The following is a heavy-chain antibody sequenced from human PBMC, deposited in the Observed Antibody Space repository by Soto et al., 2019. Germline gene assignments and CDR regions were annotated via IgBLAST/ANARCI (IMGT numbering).Heavy chain of an antibody. CDR2: ISGSGGST. D-gene: IGHD3-22*01. V-gene: IGHV3-23*01. Sequence: GGSLRLSCAASGFTFSSYAMSWVRQAPGKGLEWVSAISGSGGSTYYADSVKGRFTISRDNSKNTLYLQMNSLRAEDTAVFYCAKVASSGYYGPLDYWGQGTLVTVSS. J-gene: IGHJ4*02. CDR3: AKVASSGYYGPLDY. CDR1: GFTFSSYA.